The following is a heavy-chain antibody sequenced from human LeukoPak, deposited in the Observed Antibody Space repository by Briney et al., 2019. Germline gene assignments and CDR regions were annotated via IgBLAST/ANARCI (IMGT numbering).Heavy chain of an antibody. D-gene: IGHD1-14*01. CDR3: ATGPLSGDPYRS. CDR1: GGSFSGYY. CDR2: INHSGST. Sequence: PSETLSLTCAVYGGSFSGYYWSWIRQPPGKGLEWIGEINHSGSTNYNPSLKSRVTISVDTSKNQFSLKLSSVTAADTAVYYCATGPLSGDPYRSWGQGTLVTVSS. J-gene: IGHJ4*02. V-gene: IGHV4-34*01.